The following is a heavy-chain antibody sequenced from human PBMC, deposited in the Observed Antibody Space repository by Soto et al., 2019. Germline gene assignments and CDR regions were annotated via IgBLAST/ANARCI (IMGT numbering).Heavy chain of an antibody. Sequence: ASVKVSCKASGYTFTGYYMHWVRQASGQGLEWMGWINPNSGGTNYAQKFQGRVTMTRDTSISTAYMELSRLRSGDTAVYYCARDPPGSIAAAGTRYYYYGMDVWGQGTTVTVSS. CDR1: GYTFTGYY. CDR3: ARDPPGSIAAAGTRYYYYGMDV. J-gene: IGHJ6*02. V-gene: IGHV1-2*02. D-gene: IGHD6-13*01. CDR2: INPNSGGT.